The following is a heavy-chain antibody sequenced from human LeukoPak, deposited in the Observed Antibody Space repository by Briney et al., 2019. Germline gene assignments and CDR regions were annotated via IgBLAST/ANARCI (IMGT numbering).Heavy chain of an antibody. D-gene: IGHD1-26*01. CDR3: ARQRGGSYYGDTYYFDY. CDR1: DGSISSYH. CDR2: IYYSGNT. V-gene: IGHV4-59*08. Sequence: SETLSLTCTVSDGSISSYHWSWIRQPPGKGLEWIGYIYYSGNTKYNPSLESRVTISLDTPKNQFSLKLSSVTAADTAMYYCARQRGGSYYGDTYYFDYWGQGTLVTVSS. J-gene: IGHJ4*02.